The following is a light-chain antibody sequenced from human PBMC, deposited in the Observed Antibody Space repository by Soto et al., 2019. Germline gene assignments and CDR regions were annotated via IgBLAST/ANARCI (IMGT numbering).Light chain of an antibody. J-gene: IGKJ5*01. CDR2: GAS. CDR3: QQYNNWPPH. V-gene: IGKV3-15*01. Sequence: EIVMTQSPATLSVSPGERATLSCRASQSVSSNLAWYQQKPGQAPRLLIYGASTRATGIPARFSGSGSGTEFTLTISSLQSEDFAVNYCQQYNNWPPHFGQGTRLEIK. CDR1: QSVSSN.